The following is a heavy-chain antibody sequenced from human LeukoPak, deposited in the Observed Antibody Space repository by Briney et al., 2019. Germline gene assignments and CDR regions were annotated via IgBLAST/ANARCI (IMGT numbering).Heavy chain of an antibody. V-gene: IGHV3-9*03. J-gene: IGHJ4*02. D-gene: IGHD6-19*01. CDR2: ISWNSGSI. CDR3: AKGSSVAVAGNFDY. CDR1: GFTFDDYA. Sequence: GGSLRLSCAASGFTFDDYAMHWVRQAPGKGLEWVSGISWNSGSIGYADSVKGRFTISRDNAKNSLYLQMNSLRAEDMALYYCAKGSSVAVAGNFDYWGQGTLVTVSS.